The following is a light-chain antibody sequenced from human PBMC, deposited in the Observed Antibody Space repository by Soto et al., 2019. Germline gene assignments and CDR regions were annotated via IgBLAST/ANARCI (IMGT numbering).Light chain of an antibody. CDR3: QAWDSSSASHV. Sequence: SYELTQPPSVSVSPGQTVSMTCSGDKLGDKNACWYQQKPGQSPLLVIYQDYKRPSGIPDRFSGSNSGNTATLTITGTQTMDEADYYCQAWDSSSASHVFGTGTKLTVL. V-gene: IGLV3-1*01. J-gene: IGLJ1*01. CDR1: KLGDKN. CDR2: QDY.